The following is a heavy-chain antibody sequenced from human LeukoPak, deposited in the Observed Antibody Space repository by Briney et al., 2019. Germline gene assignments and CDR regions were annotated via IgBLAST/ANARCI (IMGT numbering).Heavy chain of an antibody. CDR2: ISYDGSNK. V-gene: IGHV3-30-3*01. CDR3: ARANDYDAFDI. CDR1: GFTFSSYA. Sequence: PGGSLRLSCAASGFTFSSYAMHWVRQAPGKGLEWVAVISYDGSNKYYADSVKGRFTISRDNSKNTLYLQMNSLRAEDTAVYYCARANDYDAFDIWGQGTMVTVSS. J-gene: IGHJ3*02. D-gene: IGHD4-11*01.